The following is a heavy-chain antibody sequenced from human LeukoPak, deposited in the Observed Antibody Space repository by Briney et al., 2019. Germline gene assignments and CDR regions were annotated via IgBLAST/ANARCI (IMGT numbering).Heavy chain of an antibody. CDR2: IYYSGST. J-gene: IGHJ3*02. CDR1: GGSISSSSYY. Sequence: SETLSLTCTVSGGSISSSSYYWGWIRQPPGKGLEWIGSIYYSGSTYYNPSLKSRVTISVDTSKNQFSLNLSSVTAADTAVYYCARAQQLVRAKDAFDIWGQGTMVTVSS. CDR3: ARAQQLVRAKDAFDI. D-gene: IGHD6-13*01. V-gene: IGHV4-39*07.